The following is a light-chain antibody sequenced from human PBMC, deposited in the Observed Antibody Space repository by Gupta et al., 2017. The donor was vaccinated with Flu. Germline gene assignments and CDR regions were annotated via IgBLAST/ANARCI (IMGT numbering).Light chain of an antibody. Sequence: RATLSCRASQSVSSYLAWYQQKPGQAPRLLIYDASNRATGIPARFSGSGSGTDFTLTISSLELEDFAVYYCQQRSNWPRDLTFGPGTKVDIK. CDR1: QSVSSY. J-gene: IGKJ3*01. CDR3: QQRSNWPRDLT. CDR2: DAS. V-gene: IGKV3-11*01.